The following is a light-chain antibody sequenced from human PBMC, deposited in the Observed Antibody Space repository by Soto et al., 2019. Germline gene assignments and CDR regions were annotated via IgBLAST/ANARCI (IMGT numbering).Light chain of an antibody. V-gene: IGLV2-8*01. J-gene: IGLJ2*01. CDR1: SSDVGGYNY. CDR2: EVS. CDR3: SSYAGSNNLYVV. Sequence: QSVLTQPPSASGSPGQSVTISCTGTSSDVGGYNYVSWYQQHPGKAPKLMIYEVSKRPSGVPDRFSGSKSGNTASLTVSGLQAEDEADYYCSSYAGSNNLYVVFGGGTKLTGL.